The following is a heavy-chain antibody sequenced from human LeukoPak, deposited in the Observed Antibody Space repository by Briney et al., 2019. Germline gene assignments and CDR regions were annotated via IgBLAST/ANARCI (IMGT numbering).Heavy chain of an antibody. CDR3: ARNLQYQTEGGYYYYYMDV. V-gene: IGHV3-21*01. J-gene: IGHJ6*03. CDR1: GFTFSSYS. D-gene: IGHD4-11*01. Sequence: PGGSLRLSCAASGFTFSSYSMNWVRQAPGKGLEWVSSISSSSSYIYYADSVKGRFIISRDNAKNSLYLQMNSLRAEDTAVYYCARNLQYQTEGGYYYYYMDVWGKGTTVTVSS. CDR2: ISSSSSYI.